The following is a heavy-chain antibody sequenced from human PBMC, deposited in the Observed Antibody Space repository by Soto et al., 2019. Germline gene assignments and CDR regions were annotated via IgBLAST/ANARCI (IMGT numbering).Heavy chain of an antibody. CDR1: GGSIISDYW. D-gene: IGHD1-1*01. CDR2: IYHTGST. CDR3: ARGNRGRIDEAFDI. Sequence: SETLSLTCGVSGGSIISDYWWNWVRQPPGKGLEWIGEIYHTGSTYSNPSLKSRVTISLDKSNNQFSLRVTSVTAADTAMYYCARGNRGRIDEAFDIWGQGTMVTVSS. J-gene: IGHJ3*02. V-gene: IGHV4-4*02.